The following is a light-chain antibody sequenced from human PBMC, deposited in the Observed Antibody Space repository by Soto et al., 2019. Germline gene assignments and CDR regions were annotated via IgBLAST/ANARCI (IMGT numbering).Light chain of an antibody. J-gene: IGKJ2*01. Sequence: DIVMTQSPDSLAVSLGERATINCKSSQSVLYSSNNKNYLAWYQQKPGQPPKLLIYWASTRESGVPDRFSGSRSETDFTLTISSLQAEDVAVYYCQQYYSSPYTFGQVTKLEIK. CDR2: WAS. V-gene: IGKV4-1*01. CDR1: QSVLYSSNNKNY. CDR3: QQYYSSPYT.